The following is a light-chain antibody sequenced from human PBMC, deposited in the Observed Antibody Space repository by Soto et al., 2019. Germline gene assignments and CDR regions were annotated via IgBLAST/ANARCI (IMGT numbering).Light chain of an antibody. V-gene: IGKV2-28*01. Sequence: DVVMTQSPLSLPVTPGEPASISCRSSQSLLHSNGYNYLDWYLQKPGQSPQLLIYLGSNRASGVPDRFSGSGSGTEFTLKISRVEAEDVGVYYCMQALPPPITFGQGTRLEIK. CDR2: LGS. J-gene: IGKJ5*01. CDR3: MQALPPPIT. CDR1: QSLLHSNGYNY.